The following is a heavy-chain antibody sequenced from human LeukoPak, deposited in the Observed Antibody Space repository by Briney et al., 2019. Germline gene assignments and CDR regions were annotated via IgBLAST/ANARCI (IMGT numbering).Heavy chain of an antibody. CDR2: IDPSDSYT. V-gene: IGHV5-10-1*01. J-gene: IGHJ4*02. D-gene: IGHD3-10*01. CDR1: GYSFTSYW. CDR3: ASGLGSGTYRNDY. Sequence: KHGESLKISCKGSGYSFTSYWISWVRQMPGKGLEWMGRIDPSDSYTNYSPSFQGHVTISADKSISTAYLQWSSLKASDTAMYYCASGLGSGTYRNDYWGQGTLVTVSS.